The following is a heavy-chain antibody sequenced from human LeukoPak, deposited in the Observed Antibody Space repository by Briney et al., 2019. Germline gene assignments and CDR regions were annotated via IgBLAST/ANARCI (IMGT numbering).Heavy chain of an antibody. J-gene: IGHJ3*02. V-gene: IGHV3-23*01. Sequence: GGSLRLSCAASGFTFSSYAMSWVRQAPGKGLEWVSAISGSGGSTYYADSVKGRFTISRDNSKNTLYLQMNGLRAEDTAVYYCAKGNDYYDSSGYYYVTGAFDIWGQGTMVTVSS. CDR1: GFTFSSYA. CDR2: ISGSGGST. CDR3: AKGNDYYDSSGYYYVTGAFDI. D-gene: IGHD3-22*01.